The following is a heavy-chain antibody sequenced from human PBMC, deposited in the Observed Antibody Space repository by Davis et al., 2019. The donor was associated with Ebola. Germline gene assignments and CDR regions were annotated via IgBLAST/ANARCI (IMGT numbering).Heavy chain of an antibody. J-gene: IGHJ6*02. CDR1: GFTFSSYG. V-gene: IGHV3-64*01. Sequence: GESLKISCAASGFTFSSYGMHWVRQAPGKGLEYVSAISSNGGSTYYANSVKGRFTISRDNSKNTLYLQMGSLRAEDMAVYYCARGVAAAGPAGGSYYYYYGMDVWGQGTTVTVSS. D-gene: IGHD6-13*01. CDR2: ISSNGGST. CDR3: ARGVAAAGPAGGSYYYYYGMDV.